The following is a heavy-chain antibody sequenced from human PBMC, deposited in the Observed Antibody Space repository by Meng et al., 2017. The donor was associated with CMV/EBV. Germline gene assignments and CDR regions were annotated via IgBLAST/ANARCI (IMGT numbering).Heavy chain of an antibody. D-gene: IGHD3-3*01. V-gene: IGHV1-69*04. Sequence: SVKVSCKASGGTFSSYTISWVRQAPGQGLEWMGRIIPILGIANYAQKFQGGVTITADKSTSTAYMELSSLRSEDTAVYYCARDIITIFGVVKGGMDVWGQGTTVTAP. CDR2: IIPILGIA. J-gene: IGHJ6*02. CDR1: GGTFSSYT. CDR3: ARDIITIFGVVKGGMDV.